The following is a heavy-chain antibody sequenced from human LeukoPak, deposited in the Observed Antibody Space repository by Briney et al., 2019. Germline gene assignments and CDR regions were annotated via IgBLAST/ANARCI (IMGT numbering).Heavy chain of an antibody. D-gene: IGHD1-26*01. J-gene: IGHJ4*02. Sequence: SETLSLTCTVSGGSISGYYWSWIRQPPGKGLEWIGYIYYSGSTNYNPSLKSRVTISVDTSKNQFSLKLSSVTAADTAVYYCARWELLDYWGQGTLVTVSS. V-gene: IGHV4-59*01. CDR2: IYYSGST. CDR3: ARWELLDY. CDR1: GGSISGYY.